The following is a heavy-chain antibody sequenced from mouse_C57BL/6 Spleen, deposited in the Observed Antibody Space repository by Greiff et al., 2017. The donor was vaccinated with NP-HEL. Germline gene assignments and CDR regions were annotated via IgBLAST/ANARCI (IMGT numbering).Heavy chain of an antibody. Sequence: VQLQQPGAELVKPGASVKLSCKASGYTFTSYWMHWVKQRPGQGLEWIGMIHPNSGSTNYNEKFKSKATLTVDKSSSTAYMQLSSLTYEDAAVYDCARQGYSNSFAYWGQGTLVTVSA. V-gene: IGHV1-64*01. CDR2: IHPNSGST. D-gene: IGHD2-5*01. CDR3: ARQGYSNSFAY. CDR1: GYTFTSYW. J-gene: IGHJ3*01.